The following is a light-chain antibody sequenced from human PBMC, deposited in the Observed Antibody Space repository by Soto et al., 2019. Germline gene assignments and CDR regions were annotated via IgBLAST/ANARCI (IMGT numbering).Light chain of an antibody. V-gene: IGLV2-14*03. CDR2: DVT. Sequence: QSALTQPASVSGSPGQSITISCTGTSSDVGNNNYVSWYQHNPGRAPKVMICDVTNRPSGVSNRFSGSKSGNTASLTISGLQAEDEDDYYCSSFTGSSYVFGTGTKVTVL. CDR3: SSFTGSSYV. J-gene: IGLJ1*01. CDR1: SSDVGNNNY.